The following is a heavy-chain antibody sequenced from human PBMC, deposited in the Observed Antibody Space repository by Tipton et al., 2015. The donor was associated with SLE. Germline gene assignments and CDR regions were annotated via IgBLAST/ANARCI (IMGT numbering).Heavy chain of an antibody. CDR1: GFTFSSYD. V-gene: IGHV3-13*04. D-gene: IGHD4-17*01. CDR2: IGTAGDT. Sequence: SLRLSCAASGFTFSSYDMHWVRQATGKGLEWVSAIGTAGDTYYPGSVKGRFTISRENAKNSLYLQMNSLRAGDTAVYYCARGRLRFYGMDVWGQGITVTVSS. J-gene: IGHJ6*02. CDR3: ARGRLRFYGMDV.